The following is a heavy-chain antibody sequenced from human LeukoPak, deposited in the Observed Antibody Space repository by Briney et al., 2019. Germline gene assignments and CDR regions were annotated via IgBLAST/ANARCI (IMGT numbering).Heavy chain of an antibody. D-gene: IGHD1-26*01. CDR2: SYSGGNA. Sequence: SETLSLTCTVSGASTSAYYWSWIRQPPGKGLEWLGYSYSGGNANYNPSLKSRVTISIDTSENQFSLRLTSVTAADTAIYFCAHSKRGGGYYINAFAVWGQGALVTISS. CDR1: GASTSAYY. V-gene: IGHV4-59*01. J-gene: IGHJ3*01. CDR3: AHSKRGGGYYINAFAV.